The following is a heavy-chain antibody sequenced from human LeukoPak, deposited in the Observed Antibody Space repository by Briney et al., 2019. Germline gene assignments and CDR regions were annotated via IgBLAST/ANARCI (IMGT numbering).Heavy chain of an antibody. J-gene: IGHJ4*02. CDR3: AKEPIAAAGTFDY. V-gene: IGHV3-23*01. Sequence: PGGSLRLSCAASGFTFSTYAMSWVRQAPGRGPEWVSAISGNGTYTWYADSMKGRFTISRDNSKNTLYLQMSSLRAEDTAVYYCAKEPIAAAGTFDYWGQGTLVTVSS. CDR2: ISGNGTYT. D-gene: IGHD6-25*01. CDR1: GFTFSTYA.